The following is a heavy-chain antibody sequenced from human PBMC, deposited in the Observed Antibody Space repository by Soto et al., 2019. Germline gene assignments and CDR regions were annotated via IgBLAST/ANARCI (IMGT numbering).Heavy chain of an antibody. D-gene: IGHD1-1*01. V-gene: IGHV1-69*05. CDR3: ARESPNVHYYYYGMDV. CDR2: IIPIFGTA. Sequence: QVQLVQSGAEVKKPGSSVKVSCKASGGTFSSYAISWVRQAPGQGLEWMGGIIPIFGTANYAPKFQGRVTITPGDTTNXAHMELSSLRSEDTAVYYCARESPNVHYYYYGMDVWGQGTTVTVSS. CDR1: GGTFSSYA. J-gene: IGHJ6*02.